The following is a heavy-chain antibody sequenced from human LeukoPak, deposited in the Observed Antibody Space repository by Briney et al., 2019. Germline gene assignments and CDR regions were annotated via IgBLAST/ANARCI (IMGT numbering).Heavy chain of an antibody. J-gene: IGHJ6*02. CDR3: ATAPGRGSGSSTYYYYYYGMDV. V-gene: IGHV3-66*01. CDR1: GFTVSSNY. CDR2: IYSGGST. Sequence: QSGGSLRLSCAASGFTVSSNYMSWVRQAPGKGLEWVSVIYSGGSTYYADSVKGRFTISRDNSKNTLYLQMNSLRAEDTAVYYCATAPGRGSGSSTYYYYYYGMDVWGQGTTVTVSS. D-gene: IGHD3-10*01.